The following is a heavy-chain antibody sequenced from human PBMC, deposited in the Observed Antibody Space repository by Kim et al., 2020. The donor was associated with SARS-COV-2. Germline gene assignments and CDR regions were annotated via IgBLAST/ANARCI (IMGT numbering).Heavy chain of an antibody. CDR2: INHSGST. D-gene: IGHD5-18*01. Sequence: SETLSLTCAVYGGSFSGYYWSWIRQPPGKGLEWIGEINHSGSTNYNPSLKSRVTISVDTSKNQFSLKLSSVTAADTAVYYCARGRSAMVTSTLDYWGQGTLVTVSS. J-gene: IGHJ4*02. V-gene: IGHV4-34*01. CDR3: ARGRSAMVTSTLDY. CDR1: GGSFSGYY.